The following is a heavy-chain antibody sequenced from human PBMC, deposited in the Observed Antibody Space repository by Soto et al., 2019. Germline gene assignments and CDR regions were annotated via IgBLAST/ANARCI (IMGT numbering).Heavy chain of an antibody. J-gene: IGHJ6*02. D-gene: IGHD2-15*01. Sequence: ASVKVSCKASGYTFTSYGISWVRQAPGQGLEWMGWISAYNGNTNYAQKLQGRVTMTTDTSTSTAYMELRSLRSDDTAVYYCARDGGYCSGGSCYSYPHYYYGMDVWGQGTTGTSP. CDR3: ARDGGYCSGGSCYSYPHYYYGMDV. CDR2: ISAYNGNT. V-gene: IGHV1-18*04. CDR1: GYTFTSYG.